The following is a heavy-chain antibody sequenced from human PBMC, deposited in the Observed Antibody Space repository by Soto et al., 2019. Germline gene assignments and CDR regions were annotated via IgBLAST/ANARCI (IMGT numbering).Heavy chain of an antibody. J-gene: IGHJ3*02. V-gene: IGHV3-23*01. D-gene: IGHD6-13*01. CDR1: GFTFSSYA. Sequence: VQLLESGGGLVQPGGSLRLSCAASGFTFSSYAMIWVRQAPGKGLEWVSAISGSGGSTYYADSVKGRFTISRDNSKNTVYLQMNSLRAEDTAVYYCAKSSGVGSRYTRDAFDIWGQGTMVTVSS. CDR2: ISGSGGST. CDR3: AKSSGVGSRYTRDAFDI.